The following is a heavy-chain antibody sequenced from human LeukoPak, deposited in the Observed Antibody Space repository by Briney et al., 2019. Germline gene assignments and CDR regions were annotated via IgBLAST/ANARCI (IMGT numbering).Heavy chain of an antibody. CDR1: GFTFSSYW. J-gene: IGHJ4*02. CDR2: ISSSSSYI. CDR3: ARNPYGAGYFDY. D-gene: IGHD4-17*01. Sequence: GGSLRLSCAASGFTFSSYWMSWVRQAPGKGLEWVSSISSSSSYIYYADSVKGRFTISRDNAKNSLYLQMNSLRAEDTAVYYCARNPYGAGYFDYWGQGTLVTVSS. V-gene: IGHV3-21*01.